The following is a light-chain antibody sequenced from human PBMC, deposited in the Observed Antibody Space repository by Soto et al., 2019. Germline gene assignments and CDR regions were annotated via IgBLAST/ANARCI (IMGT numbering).Light chain of an antibody. Sequence: QSALTQPPSASGSPGQSVTISCTGSSSDVGGYNYVSWYQQHPGKAPKLIIYEVTKRPSGVPDRFSGSKSGNTASLTISGLQAEDEADYYCCSYAGSYTFYVFGTGTKVTVL. J-gene: IGLJ1*01. CDR3: CSYAGSYTFYV. CDR2: EVT. CDR1: SSDVGGYNY. V-gene: IGLV2-8*01.